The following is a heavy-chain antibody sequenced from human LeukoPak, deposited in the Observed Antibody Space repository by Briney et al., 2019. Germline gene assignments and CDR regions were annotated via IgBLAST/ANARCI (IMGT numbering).Heavy chain of an antibody. CDR3: ARDKNVWGSYRSVGIVDY. CDR2: IWYDGSNK. CDR1: GFTFSSYG. D-gene: IGHD3-16*02. Sequence: GRSLRLSCAASGFTFSSYGMHWVRQAPGKGLEWVAVIWYDGSNKYYADSVKGRFTISRDNSKNTLYLQMNSLRAEDTAVYYCARDKNVWGSYRSVGIVDYWGQGTLVTVSS. J-gene: IGHJ4*02. V-gene: IGHV3-33*01.